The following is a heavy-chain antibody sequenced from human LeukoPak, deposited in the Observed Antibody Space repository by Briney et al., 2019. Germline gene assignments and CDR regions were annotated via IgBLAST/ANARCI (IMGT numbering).Heavy chain of an antibody. CDR3: AREIYDYVWGSYRPPDY. J-gene: IGHJ4*02. Sequence: GGSLRLSCAASGFTFSSYWMSWVRQAPGKGLEWVANIKQDGSEKYYVDSVKGRFTISRDNSKNTLYLQMNSLRAEDTAVYYCAREIYDYVWGSYRPPDYWGQGTLVTVSS. V-gene: IGHV3-7*01. CDR2: IKQDGSEK. CDR1: GFTFSSYW. D-gene: IGHD3-16*02.